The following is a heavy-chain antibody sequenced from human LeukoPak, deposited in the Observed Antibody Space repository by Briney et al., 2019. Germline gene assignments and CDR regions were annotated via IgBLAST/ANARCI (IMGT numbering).Heavy chain of an antibody. CDR3: ARDRRGTIRYYYYYGMDV. D-gene: IGHD2-21*01. J-gene: IGHJ6*02. CDR2: ISSSSSYI. V-gene: IGHV3-21*01. CDR1: GFTLSSYA. Sequence: GGSLRLSCAASGFTLSSYAMSWVRQAPGKGLEWVSSISSSSSYIYYADSVKGRFTISRDNAKNSLYLQMNSLRAEDTAVYYCARDRRGTIRYYYYYGMDVWGQGTTVTVSS.